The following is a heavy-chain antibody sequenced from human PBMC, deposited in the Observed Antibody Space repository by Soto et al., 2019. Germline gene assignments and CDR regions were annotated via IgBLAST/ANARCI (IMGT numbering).Heavy chain of an antibody. D-gene: IGHD3-3*01. V-gene: IGHV1-69*13. J-gene: IGHJ6*02. CDR2: IIPIFGTA. CDR1: GGTFSSYA. CDR3: ARDPSGYDFWSGYYPNGIYYGMDV. Sequence: VASVKVSCKASGGTFSSYAISWVRQAPGQGLEWMGGIIPIFGTANYAQKFQGRVTITADESTSTAYMELSSLRSEDTAVYYCARDPSGYDFWSGYYPNGIYYGMDVWGQGTTVTVSS.